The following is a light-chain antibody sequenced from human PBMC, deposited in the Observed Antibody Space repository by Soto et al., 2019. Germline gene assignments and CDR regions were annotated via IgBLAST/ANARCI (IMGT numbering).Light chain of an antibody. V-gene: IGLV4-69*01. Sequence: QSVLTQSASACASLGASFKLTCTLSSGHSIYAIAWHQQQPEKGPRYLMKLNSDGSHSKGDGIPDRFSGYSSGAERYLTISSLQSEDEADYYCQTWGTGIHYVFGTGTKVTVL. J-gene: IGLJ1*01. CDR3: QTWGTGIHYV. CDR1: SGHSIYA. CDR2: LNSDGSH.